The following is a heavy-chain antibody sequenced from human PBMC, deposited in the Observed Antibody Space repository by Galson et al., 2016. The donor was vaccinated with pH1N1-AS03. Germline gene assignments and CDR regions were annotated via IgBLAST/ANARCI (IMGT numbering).Heavy chain of an antibody. J-gene: IGHJ3*02. V-gene: IGHV3-9*01. D-gene: IGHD3/OR15-3a*01. CDR1: GFRFDDYA. CDR2: ISWNSNKI. CDR3: IKGGAASADFFDI. Sequence: SLRLSCAVSGFRFDDYAMHWVRQAPGKGLEWVSSISWNSNKIDYADSVKGRFNISRDSAKNSLNLQMNSPRAEDTALYYCIKGGAASADFFDIWGQGTMVTVSS.